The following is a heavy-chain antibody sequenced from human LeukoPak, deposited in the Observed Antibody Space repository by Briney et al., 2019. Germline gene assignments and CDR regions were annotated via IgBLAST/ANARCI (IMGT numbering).Heavy chain of an antibody. CDR2: ISAYNGNT. CDR3: ARVRGLLRFLDSRYGMDV. Sequence: ASGKVSCKASGYTFTSYGISWVRQAPGQGLEWMGWISAYNGNTNYAQKLQGRVTMTTDTSTSTAYMELRSLRSDDTAVYYCARVRGLLRFLDSRYGMDVWGQGTTVTVSS. J-gene: IGHJ6*02. V-gene: IGHV1-18*01. D-gene: IGHD3-3*01. CDR1: GYTFTSYG.